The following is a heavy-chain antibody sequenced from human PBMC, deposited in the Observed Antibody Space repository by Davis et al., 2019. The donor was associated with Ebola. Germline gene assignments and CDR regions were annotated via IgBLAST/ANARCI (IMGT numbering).Heavy chain of an antibody. J-gene: IGHJ4*02. Sequence: PSETLSLTCAVSGGSISSGGYSWSWIRQPPGKGLEWIGEINHSGSTNYNPSLKSRVTISVDTSKNQFSLKLSSVTAADTAVYYCARVAGRGGWGQGTLVTVSS. CDR1: GGSISSGGYS. V-gene: IGHV4-30-2*01. CDR2: INHSGST. CDR3: ARVAGRGG. D-gene: IGHD6-19*01.